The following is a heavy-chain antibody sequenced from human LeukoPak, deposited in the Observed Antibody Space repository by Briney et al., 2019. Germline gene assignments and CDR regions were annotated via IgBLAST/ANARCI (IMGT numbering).Heavy chain of an antibody. V-gene: IGHV3-74*01. D-gene: IGHD3-22*01. CDR1: GFTFISYW. CDR2: IKSDGST. Sequence: GGSLRLSCAASGFTFISYWMHWVRQAPGKGLLWVSRIKSDGSTNYADSVKGRFTISRDNAKNTLSLQMNSLRAEDTGVYYCARAPSEIGGYYPEYFRHWGQGTLITVSS. CDR3: ARAPSEIGGYYPEYFRH. J-gene: IGHJ1*01.